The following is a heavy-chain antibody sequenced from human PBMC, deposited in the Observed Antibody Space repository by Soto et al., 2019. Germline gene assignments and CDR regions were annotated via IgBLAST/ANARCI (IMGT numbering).Heavy chain of an antibody. V-gene: IGHV4-34*01. J-gene: IGHJ4*02. CDR3: ARGRGGLVRFDY. Sequence: QVQLQQWGAGLLKPSETLSLTCAVYGGSFSGYYWSWIGQPPGKGLEWIGEINHSGSTNYNPSLKSRVTISVDTSKNQFSLKLSSVTAADTAVYYCARGRGGLVRFDYWGQGTLVTVSS. CDR1: GGSFSGYY. D-gene: IGHD3-9*01. CDR2: INHSGST.